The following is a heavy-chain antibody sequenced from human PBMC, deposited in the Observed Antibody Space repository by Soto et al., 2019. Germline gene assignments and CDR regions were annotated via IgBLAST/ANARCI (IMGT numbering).Heavy chain of an antibody. D-gene: IGHD4-17*01. J-gene: IGHJ4*02. CDR1: GFTFSSYG. CDR3: ARDPRRSSTVVTHPPYFDY. Sequence: GGSLRLSCAASGFTFSSYGMHWVRQAPGKGLEWVAVIWYDGSNKYYADSVKGRFTISRDNSKNTLYLQMNSLRAEDTAVYYCARDPRRSSTVVTHPPYFDYWGQGTLVTVSS. CDR2: IWYDGSNK. V-gene: IGHV3-33*01.